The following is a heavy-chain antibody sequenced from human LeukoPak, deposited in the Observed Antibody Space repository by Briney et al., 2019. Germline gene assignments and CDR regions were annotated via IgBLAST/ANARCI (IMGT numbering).Heavy chain of an antibody. V-gene: IGHV1-2*02. CDR3: ARGMWLARDDY. Sequence: ASVKVSCKASGYTFITYNIHWVRQAPGQGLEWMAWINPDRGVTNYAQKFQGRVTVTRDTSISTVYMDVSSLRSDDAAVYYCARGMWLARDDYWGQGTLVTVSS. CDR1: GYTFITYN. J-gene: IGHJ4*02. D-gene: IGHD6-19*01. CDR2: INPDRGVT.